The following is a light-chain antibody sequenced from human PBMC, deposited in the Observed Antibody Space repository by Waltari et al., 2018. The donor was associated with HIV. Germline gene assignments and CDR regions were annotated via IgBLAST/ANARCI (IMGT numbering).Light chain of an antibody. CDR2: GAS. CDR1: PDISIF. Sequence: DIPLTQSPSSLSASVGDRVTITCRASPDISIFLAWYQQKPGKAPKALIYGASSLQSGVPSTFSGSGSETAFTLTISSLQPEDFATYCCHQYSSYPHTFGQGTKVEIK. CDR3: HQYSSYPHT. J-gene: IGKJ1*01. V-gene: IGKV1-16*01.